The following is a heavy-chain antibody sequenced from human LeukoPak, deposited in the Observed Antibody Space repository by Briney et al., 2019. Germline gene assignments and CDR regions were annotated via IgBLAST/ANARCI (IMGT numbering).Heavy chain of an antibody. CDR1: GFTFNIHW. CDR3: ARSRGGSYHY. Sequence: PGGSLRLSCAASGFTFNIHWMHWVRQAPGKGLVWVSRINTDGSTTTYADSVKGRFTISRDNAKNTLYLQMNSLRVEDTAVYYCARSRGGSYHYWGQGTLVTVSS. V-gene: IGHV3-74*01. J-gene: IGHJ4*02. CDR2: INTDGSTT. D-gene: IGHD3-16*02.